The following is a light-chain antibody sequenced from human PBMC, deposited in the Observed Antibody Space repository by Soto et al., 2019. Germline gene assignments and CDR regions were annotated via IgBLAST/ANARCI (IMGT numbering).Light chain of an antibody. CDR2: GAS. V-gene: IGKV3-20*01. CDR3: QQYGSSPWT. J-gene: IGKJ1*01. Sequence: EIGMTQSPATLSVSPGERATLSRRASQSVSSSYLAWYQQKPGQAPRLLIYGASSRATGIPDRFSGSGSGTDFTLTISRLEPEDFAVYYCQQYGSSPWTFGQGTKVDIK. CDR1: QSVSSSY.